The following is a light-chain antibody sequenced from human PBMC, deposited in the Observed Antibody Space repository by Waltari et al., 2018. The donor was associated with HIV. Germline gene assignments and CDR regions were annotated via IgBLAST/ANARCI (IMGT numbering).Light chain of an antibody. V-gene: IGLV2-23*02. J-gene: IGLJ2*01. CDR2: EVN. CDR1: SSAVGSYNL. CDR3: CSYAIGGTFV. Sequence: QSALTQPASVSGSPGQSITMSCTGTSSAVGSYNLVSWYQQHPGKAPKLIIYEVNKRPPWITNRFSGFKSGNTASLTITGLQAEDEADYHCCSYAIGGTFVFGGGTKVTVL.